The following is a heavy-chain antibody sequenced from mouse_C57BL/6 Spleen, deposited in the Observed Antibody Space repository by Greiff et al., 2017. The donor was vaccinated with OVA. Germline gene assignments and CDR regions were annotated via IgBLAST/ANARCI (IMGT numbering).Heavy chain of an antibody. V-gene: IGHV1-42*01. J-gene: IGHJ3*01. CDR2: INPSTGGT. Sequence: DVHLVESGPELVKPGASVKISCKASGYSFTGYYMNWVKQSPEKSLEWIGEINPSTGGTTYNQKFKAKATLTVDKSSSTAYMQLKSLTSEDSAVYYCARKTLQRGFAYWGQGTLVTVSA. CDR3: ARKTLQRGFAY. CDR1: GYSFTGYY.